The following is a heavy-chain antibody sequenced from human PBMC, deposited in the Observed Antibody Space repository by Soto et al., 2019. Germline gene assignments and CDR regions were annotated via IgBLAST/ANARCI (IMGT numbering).Heavy chain of an antibody. CDR3: ATTYYYDSSGYYYPFDY. J-gene: IGHJ4*02. D-gene: IGHD3-22*01. V-gene: IGHV1-69*06. Sequence: SVKVSCKASGYTFTGYYMHWVRQAPGQGLEWMGGIIPIFGTANYAQKFQGRVTITADKSTSTAYMELGSLRSEDTAVYYCATTYYYDSSGYYYPFDYWGQGTLVTVSS. CDR2: IIPIFGTA. CDR1: GYTFTGYY.